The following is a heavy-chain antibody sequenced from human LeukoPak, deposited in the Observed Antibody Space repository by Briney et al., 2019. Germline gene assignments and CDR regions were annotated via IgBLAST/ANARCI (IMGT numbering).Heavy chain of an antibody. J-gene: IGHJ4*02. CDR1: GFTFSDYW. Sequence: GGSLRLSCTASGFTFSDYWMSWVRQAPGKGPEWVASIKHDGSETHYVGSVEGRFTISRDNAKNSLYLEMNNLRTEDTAVYYCAGAHQPKWNYVGYTNFWGQGTLVTVSS. CDR3: AGAHQPKWNYVGYTNF. CDR2: IKHDGSET. V-gene: IGHV3-7*04. D-gene: IGHD1-7*01.